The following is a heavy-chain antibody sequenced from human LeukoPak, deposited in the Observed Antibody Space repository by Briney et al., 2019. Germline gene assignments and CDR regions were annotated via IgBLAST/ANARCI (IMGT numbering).Heavy chain of an antibody. J-gene: IGHJ3*02. V-gene: IGHV3-11*01. D-gene: IGHD3-16*01. Sequence: GGSLRLSCAASGFTFSDYYMSWIRQAPGKGLEWVLYISSSGSTIYYADSVRGRFTISRDNDKNSLYLQMNSLRAEDTAVYYCARETFDAFDIWGQGTMVTVSS. CDR1: GFTFSDYY. CDR3: ARETFDAFDI. CDR2: ISSSGSTI.